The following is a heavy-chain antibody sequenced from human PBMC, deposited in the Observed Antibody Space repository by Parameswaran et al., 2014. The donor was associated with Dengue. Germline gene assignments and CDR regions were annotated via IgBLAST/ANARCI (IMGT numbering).Heavy chain of an antibody. CDR2: ISGSGGRT. CDR3: AKDSTSSPYYFDY. Sequence: VRQAPGRGWEWVSVISGSGGRTYSAESVKGRFTISRDNSKDTVYLQMNSLRAEDTAVYYCAKDSTSSPYYFDYWGQGTLVTVSS. D-gene: IGHD2/OR15-2a*01. J-gene: IGHJ4*02. V-gene: IGHV3-23*01.